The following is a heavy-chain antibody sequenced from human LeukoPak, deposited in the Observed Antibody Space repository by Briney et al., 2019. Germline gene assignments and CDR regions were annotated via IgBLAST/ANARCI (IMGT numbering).Heavy chain of an antibody. V-gene: IGHV3-11*04. D-gene: IGHD6-19*01. CDR2: ISSSGSTI. CDR3: ARDLGSGWYSPFDY. CDR1: GFTFSDYY. J-gene: IGHJ4*02. Sequence: GGSLRLSCAASGFTFSDYYMSWIRQAPGKGLEWVSYISSSGSTIYYADSVKGRFTIARDNAKNSLYLQMNSLRAEDTAVYYCARDLGSGWYSPFDYWGQGTLVTVSS.